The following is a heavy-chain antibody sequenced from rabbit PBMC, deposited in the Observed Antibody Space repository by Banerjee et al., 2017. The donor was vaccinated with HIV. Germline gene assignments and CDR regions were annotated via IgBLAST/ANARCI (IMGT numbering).Heavy chain of an antibody. J-gene: IGHJ4*02. CDR3: ARDLPDIIGWNFGF. D-gene: IGHD1-1*01. CDR2: INSITGKT. V-gene: IGHV1S45*01. Sequence: QEQLVESGGGLVQPGGSLKLSCKASGFDFSSYGVSWVRQAPGKGLEWIGCINSITGKTVYATWAKGRFTISRASSTTVFLQMTSLTAADTATYFCARDLPDIIGWNFGFWGPGTLSPT. CDR1: GFDFSSYG.